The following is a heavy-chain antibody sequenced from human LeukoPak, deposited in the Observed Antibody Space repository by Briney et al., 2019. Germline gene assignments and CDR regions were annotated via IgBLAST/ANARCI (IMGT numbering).Heavy chain of an antibody. D-gene: IGHD3/OR15-3a*01. CDR1: GFTFSNAW. J-gene: IGHJ4*02. CDR2: SKSKTDGGTT. CDR3: TSRDFWTGYYTSDY. Sequence: GSLRLSCAASGFTFSNAWMSWVRQAPGKGLEWVGRSKSKTDGGTTDYAAPVKGRFTISRDDSKNTLYLQMNSLKTEDTAVYYCTSRDFWTGYYTSDYWGQGTLVTVSS. V-gene: IGHV3-15*01.